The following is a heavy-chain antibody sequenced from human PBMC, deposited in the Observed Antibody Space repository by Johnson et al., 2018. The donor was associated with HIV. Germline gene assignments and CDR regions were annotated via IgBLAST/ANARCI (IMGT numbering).Heavy chain of an antibody. Sequence: QVQLVESGGGVVQPGRSLRLSCAASGFTFSSYAMHWVRQAPGKGLEWVAVISYAGSNKYYADSVKGRFTISRDNSKNTLYLQMNSLRPEDTAVYYCARSSGYYGTDAFDIWGQGTMVTVSS. CDR3: ARSSGYYGTDAFDI. CDR1: GFTFSSYA. CDR2: ISYAGSNK. V-gene: IGHV3-30-3*01. J-gene: IGHJ3*02. D-gene: IGHD3-22*01.